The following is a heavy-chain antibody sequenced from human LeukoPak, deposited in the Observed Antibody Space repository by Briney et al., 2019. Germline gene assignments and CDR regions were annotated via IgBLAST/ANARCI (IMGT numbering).Heavy chain of an antibody. D-gene: IGHD5-12*01. Sequence: SQTLSLTCALSVDSVSSNIAAWNWIRHSPSRGLEWLARTYYRSKWYNDYAISLKSRITINPDTSKNQFSLLLNSVTPEDTAVYYCARGGYDYPYFFDYWGQGTLVTVSS. CDR1: VDSVSSNIAA. CDR2: TYYRSKWYN. J-gene: IGHJ4*02. V-gene: IGHV6-1*01. CDR3: ARGGYDYPYFFDY.